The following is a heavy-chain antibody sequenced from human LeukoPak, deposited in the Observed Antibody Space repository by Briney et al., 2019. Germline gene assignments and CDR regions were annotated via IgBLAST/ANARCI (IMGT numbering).Heavy chain of an antibody. V-gene: IGHV1-46*01. J-gene: IGHJ5*02. CDR3: AREGGIAAADEGWFDP. D-gene: IGHD6-13*01. CDR2: INPSAGST. Sequence: GASVKVSCKASGYTFTSYYMHWVRQAPGQGLEWMGIINPSAGSTRYAQKFKGRVTMTRDTSTRTVYMELSSLRSEDTAVYYCAREGGIAAADEGWFDPWGQGTLVTVSS. CDR1: GYTFTSYY.